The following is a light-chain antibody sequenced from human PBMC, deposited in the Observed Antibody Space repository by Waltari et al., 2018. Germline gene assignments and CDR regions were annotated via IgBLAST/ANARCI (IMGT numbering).Light chain of an antibody. CDR2: SNK. V-gene: IGLV1-44*01. Sequence: QSVLTQPPSASGTPGQRVTISCSGSSSNIGSNTVAWYEQFPGMDPRLLIYSNKEAPSGFHDRLSGSKSGSSASMTISGLHFEDEADYYCSTWDDSMNGRVFGGGTKLTVL. J-gene: IGLJ3*02. CDR3: STWDDSMNGRV. CDR1: SSNIGSNT.